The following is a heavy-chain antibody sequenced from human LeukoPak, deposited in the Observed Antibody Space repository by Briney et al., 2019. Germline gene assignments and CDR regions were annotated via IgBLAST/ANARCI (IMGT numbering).Heavy chain of an antibody. CDR2: IYHSGST. Sequence: SETLSLTCTVSGGPISSYYWSWIRQPPGKGLEWIGYIYHSGSTNYNPSLKSRVTISVDTSKNQFSLKLSSVTAADTAVYYCARRIAVAGTVNWFDPWGQGTLVTVSS. CDR1: GGPISSYY. D-gene: IGHD6-19*01. CDR3: ARRIAVAGTVNWFDP. J-gene: IGHJ5*02. V-gene: IGHV4-59*08.